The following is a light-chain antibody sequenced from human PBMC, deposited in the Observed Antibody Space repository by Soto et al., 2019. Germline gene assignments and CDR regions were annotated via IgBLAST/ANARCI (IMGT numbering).Light chain of an antibody. CDR1: SSDVGIYNY. J-gene: IGLJ3*02. CDR2: DVI. V-gene: IGLV2-11*01. Sequence: QSALTQPRSVSGSPGQSVTISCTGTSSDVGIYNYVSWYQHHPGKAPKLIIYDVIKRPSGVPDRFSGSKSGITAFLTISGLQADDEADYYCCSYAATSTLVFGGGTKVTVL. CDR3: CSYAATSTLV.